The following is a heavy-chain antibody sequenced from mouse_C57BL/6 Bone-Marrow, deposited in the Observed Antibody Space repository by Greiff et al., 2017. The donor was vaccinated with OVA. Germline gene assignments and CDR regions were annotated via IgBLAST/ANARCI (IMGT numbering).Heavy chain of an antibody. D-gene: IGHD2-5*01. Sequence: QVQLQQSGPELVKPGASVKLSCKASGYTFTSYDINWVKQRPGQGLEWIGWIYPRDGSTTYNEKFKGKATLTVDTSSSTAYMQLHSLTSEDSAVDFCARPYYSKRYFDVWGTGTTVTVSS. CDR1: GYTFTSYD. J-gene: IGHJ1*03. CDR3: ARPYYSKRYFDV. V-gene: IGHV1-85*01. CDR2: IYPRDGST.